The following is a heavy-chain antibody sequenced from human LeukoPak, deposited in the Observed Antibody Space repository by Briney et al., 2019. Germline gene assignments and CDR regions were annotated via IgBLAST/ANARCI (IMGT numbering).Heavy chain of an antibody. V-gene: IGHV3-7*01. Sequence: PGRALRLSCAASGFTFDDYAMHWVRQAPGKGLEWVANIKQDGSEKYYVDSVKGRFTISRDNAKNSLYLQMNSLRAEDTAVYYCARGMYSSSWFPRTHYYYYYGMDVWGQGTTVTVSS. J-gene: IGHJ6*02. D-gene: IGHD6-13*01. CDR1: GFTFDDYA. CDR2: IKQDGSEK. CDR3: ARGMYSSSWFPRTHYYYYYGMDV.